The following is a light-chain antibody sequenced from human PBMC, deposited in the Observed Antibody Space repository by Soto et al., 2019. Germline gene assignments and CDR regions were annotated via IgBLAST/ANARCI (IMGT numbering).Light chain of an antibody. CDR3: MQPIHGPFT. V-gene: IGKV2-30*01. CDR2: QVS. CDR1: QSLLYSDGKTY. J-gene: IGKJ3*01. Sequence: DVVLTQSPVSLPVTLGQPASISCRSSQSLLYSDGKTYLNWFHQRPGQSPRRLIYQVSIRDSGVPVRFSGSGSGTDFTLHISRVEAEDMGVYYCMQPIHGPFTLGPGTKVDIK.